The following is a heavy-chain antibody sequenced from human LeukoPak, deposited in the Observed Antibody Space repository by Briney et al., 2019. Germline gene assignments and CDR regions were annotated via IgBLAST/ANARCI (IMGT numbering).Heavy chain of an antibody. D-gene: IGHD3-22*01. J-gene: IGHJ3*01. Sequence: GGSLRLPCVASGFTFSTYSMNWFRQAPGKGLEWVSNMTTGDTYIYYTDSVKGRVILSRDSSKNTLYLQMNTLRAEDTAVYYCAGGHSSGSYFNAYHLWGQGTMVTVSS. V-gene: IGHV3-21*04. CDR2: MTTGDTYI. CDR1: GFTFSTYS. CDR3: AGGHSSGSYFNAYHL.